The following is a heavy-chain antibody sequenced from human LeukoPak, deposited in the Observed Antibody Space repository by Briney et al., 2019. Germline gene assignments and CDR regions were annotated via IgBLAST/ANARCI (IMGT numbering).Heavy chain of an antibody. V-gene: IGHV4-30-2*01. CDR1: GGSISSGGYY. J-gene: IGHJ4*02. Sequence: SETLSLTCTVSGGSISSGGYYWSWIRQPPGKGLEWIGYIYHSGSTYYNPSLKSRVTISVDRSKNQFSLKLSSVTAADTAVYYCASGIQLWSTVDYWGQGTLVTVSS. CDR3: ASGIQLWSTVDY. CDR2: IYHSGST. D-gene: IGHD5-18*01.